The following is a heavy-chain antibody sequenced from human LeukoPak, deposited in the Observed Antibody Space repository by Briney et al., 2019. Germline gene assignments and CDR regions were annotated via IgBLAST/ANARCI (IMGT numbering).Heavy chain of an antibody. D-gene: IGHD6-13*01. V-gene: IGHV1-46*01. J-gene: IGHJ4*02. CDR3: AREAAAGGFDY. CDR2: INPSGGST. Sequence: ASVKVSCKASGYTFTGYYMHWVRQAPGQGLEWMGIINPSGGSTSYAQKFQGRVTMTRDTSTSTVYMELSSLRSEDTAVYYCAREAAAGGFDYWGQGTLVTVSS. CDR1: GYTFTGYY.